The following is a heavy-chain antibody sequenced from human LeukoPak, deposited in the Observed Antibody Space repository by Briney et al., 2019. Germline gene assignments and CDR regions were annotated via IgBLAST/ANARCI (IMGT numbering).Heavy chain of an antibody. V-gene: IGHV1-2*02. D-gene: IGHD6-13*01. J-gene: IGHJ4*02. CDR3: ARDIAAAGTGFDY. CDR1: GYTFTGYY. Sequence: ASVKVSCKASGYTFTGYYMHWVRQARGQGLEWMGWINPNSGGTNYAQKFQGRVTMTRDTSISTAYMELSRLRSDDTAVYYCARDIAAAGTGFDYWGQGTLVTVSS. CDR2: INPNSGGT.